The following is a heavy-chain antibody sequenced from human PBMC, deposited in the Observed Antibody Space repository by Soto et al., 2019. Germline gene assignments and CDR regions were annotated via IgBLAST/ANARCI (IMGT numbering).Heavy chain of an antibody. D-gene: IGHD3-10*01. CDR3: ARMVRGVIIAPQHFDY. CDR2: INPNSGGT. J-gene: IGHJ4*02. V-gene: IGHV1-2*02. Sequence: SVKVSCKASGYTFTGYYMHWVRQAPGQGLEWMGWINPNSGGTNYAQKFQGRVTMTRDTSISTAYMELSRLRSDDTAVYYCARMVRGVIIAPQHFDYWGQGTLVTVSS. CDR1: GYTFTGYY.